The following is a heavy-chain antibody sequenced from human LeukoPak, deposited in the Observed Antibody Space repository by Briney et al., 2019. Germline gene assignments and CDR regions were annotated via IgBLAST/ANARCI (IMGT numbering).Heavy chain of an antibody. J-gene: IGHJ4*02. CDR1: GFTFSSYA. CDR2: ISGSGGST. D-gene: IGHD3-10*01. V-gene: IGHV3-23*01. Sequence: GGSLRLSCAASGFTFSSYAMSWDRQAPGKGLEWVSAISGSGGSTYYADSVKGRFTISRDNSKNTLYLQMNSLRAEDTAVYYCAKDLLWFGELLYGFDYWGQGTLVTVSS. CDR3: AKDLLWFGELLYGFDY.